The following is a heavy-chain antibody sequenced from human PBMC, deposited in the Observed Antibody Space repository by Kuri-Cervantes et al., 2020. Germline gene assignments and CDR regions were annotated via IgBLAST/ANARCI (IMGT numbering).Heavy chain of an antibody. D-gene: IGHD3-16*02. CDR3: ARDYRSRLVSNWFDP. Sequence: GESLKISCAASGFIFSSSEMNWDRQAPGKGLEWVSSISFSGASIYYADSVKGRFTISRDNSKNTLYLQMSSLRAEDTAVYYCARDYRSRLVSNWFDPWGQGTLGTVSS. V-gene: IGHV3-48*03. CDR1: GFIFSSSE. J-gene: IGHJ5*01. CDR2: ISFSGASI.